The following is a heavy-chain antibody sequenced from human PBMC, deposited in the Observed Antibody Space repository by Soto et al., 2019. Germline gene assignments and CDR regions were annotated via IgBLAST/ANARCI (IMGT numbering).Heavy chain of an antibody. D-gene: IGHD2-2*01. CDR1: GGTFSSYA. J-gene: IGHJ5*02. V-gene: IGHV1-69*12. CDR3: ARDCISPSCPEGWFDP. Sequence: QVQLVQSGAEVKKPGSSVKVSCKASGGTFSSYAISWVRQAPGQGLEWMGGIIPIFGTANYAQKFQGRVRITADESTTTAYMELSSLRAEDTAVYYCARDCISPSCPEGWFDPWGQGTLVTVSS. CDR2: IIPIFGTA.